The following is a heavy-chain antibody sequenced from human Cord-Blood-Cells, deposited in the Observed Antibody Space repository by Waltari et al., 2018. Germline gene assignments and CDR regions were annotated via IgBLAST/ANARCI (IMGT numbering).Heavy chain of an antibody. V-gene: IGHV1-24*01. CDR1: GYTLTELS. J-gene: IGHJ4*02. Sequence: QVQLVQSGAEVKKPGASVKVSCKVSGYTLTELSMHWVRQAPGKGLEWMGGFDPEDGETIYAQKFQGRVTMTEETSTDTAYMELSSLRSEDTAVYYCATDHWGSGLDYWGQGTLVTVSS. CDR3: ATDHWGSGLDY. CDR2: FDPEDGET. D-gene: IGHD7-27*01.